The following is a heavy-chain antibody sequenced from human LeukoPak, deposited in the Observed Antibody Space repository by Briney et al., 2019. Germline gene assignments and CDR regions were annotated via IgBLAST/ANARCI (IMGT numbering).Heavy chain of an antibody. CDR2: IIPIFGTA. V-gene: IGHV1-69*05. Sequence: SVKVSCKASGGTFSSYAISWVRQAPGQGLEWMGGIIPIFGTANYAQKFQGRVTITTDESTSTACMKLSSLRSEDTAVYYCATPRGSSNDAFDIWGQGTMVTVSS. J-gene: IGHJ3*02. CDR1: GGTFSSYA. D-gene: IGHD1-26*01. CDR3: ATPRGSSNDAFDI.